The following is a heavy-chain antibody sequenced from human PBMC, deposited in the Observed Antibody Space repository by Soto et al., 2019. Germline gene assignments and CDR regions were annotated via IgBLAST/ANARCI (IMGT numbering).Heavy chain of an antibody. V-gene: IGHV3-74*01. CDR2: INSDGSST. J-gene: IGHJ6*02. CDR3: ARGGITGTDYYHYGMDV. CDR1: GFTFSSYW. D-gene: IGHD1-20*01. Sequence: GGSLRLSCAASGFTFSSYWMHWVRQAPGKGLVWVSRINSDGSSTSYADSVKGRFTISRDNAKNTLYLQMNNLRAEDTAVYYCARGGITGTDYYHYGMDVWGQGTTVTVSS.